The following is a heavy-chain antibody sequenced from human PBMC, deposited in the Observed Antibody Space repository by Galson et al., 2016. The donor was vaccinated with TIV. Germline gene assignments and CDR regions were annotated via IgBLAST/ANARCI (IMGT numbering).Heavy chain of an antibody. D-gene: IGHD5-18*01. CDR2: IIPMFGTA. Sequence: SVKVSCKASGGTFSSYVIKWARQAPEQGLEWMGEIIPMFGTANYAQKFQGRVTITADESTSTAYMELSSLRSEDTAVYYCAKDRNTAFDTHYSYYGLDVWGQGTTVIVSS. J-gene: IGHJ6*02. CDR1: GGTFSSYV. CDR3: AKDRNTAFDTHYSYYGLDV. V-gene: IGHV1-69*13.